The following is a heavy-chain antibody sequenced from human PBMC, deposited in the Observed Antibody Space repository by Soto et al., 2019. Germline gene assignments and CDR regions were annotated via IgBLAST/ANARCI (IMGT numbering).Heavy chain of an antibody. J-gene: IGHJ4*02. Sequence: SVKGYRKASGYAFTRDYRHWRRKAPGQGLEWMGIINPTSSTSYAQKFQGRVTMTRDTSTSTVYMELSSLRSEDTAVYYCARVYCIGGSCYGIEYWGKGTLVTVSS. CDR3: ARVYCIGGSCYGIEY. V-gene: IGHV1-46*01. D-gene: IGHD2-15*01. CDR2: INPTSST. CDR1: GYAFTRDY.